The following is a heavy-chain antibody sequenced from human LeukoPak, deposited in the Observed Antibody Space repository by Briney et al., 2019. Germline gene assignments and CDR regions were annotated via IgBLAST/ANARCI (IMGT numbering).Heavy chain of an antibody. V-gene: IGHV3-23*01. CDR1: GFTLSSYA. Sequence: GGSLRLSCAASGFTLSSYAMSWVRQAPGKGLEWVSAISGSGGSTYYADSVKGRFTISRDNSKNTLYLQMNSLRAEDTAVYYCAKSSGRVYYYDSSGFKGDFDYWGQGTLVTVSS. CDR2: ISGSGGST. CDR3: AKSSGRVYYYDSSGFKGDFDY. J-gene: IGHJ4*02. D-gene: IGHD3-22*01.